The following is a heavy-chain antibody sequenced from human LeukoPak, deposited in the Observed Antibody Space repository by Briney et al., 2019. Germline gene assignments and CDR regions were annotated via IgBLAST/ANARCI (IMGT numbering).Heavy chain of an antibody. D-gene: IGHD3-3*01. CDR1: GYSISSGYY. J-gene: IGHJ5*02. CDR2: IYHSGST. Sequence: RASETLSLXCTVSGYSISSGYYWGWIQQPPGKGLEWIGSIYHSGSTYYNPSLKSRVTISVDTSKNQFSLKLSSVTAADTAVYYCARERRDFWSGYYWDWFDPWGQGTLVTVSS. CDR3: ARERRDFWSGYYWDWFDP. V-gene: IGHV4-38-2*02.